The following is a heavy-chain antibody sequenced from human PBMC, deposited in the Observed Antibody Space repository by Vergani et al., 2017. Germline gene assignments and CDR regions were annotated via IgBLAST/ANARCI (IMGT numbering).Heavy chain of an antibody. CDR3: AGDTHSWQRADR. Sequence: QVNLQESGPGLVKPSETLSLTCSVSFDSIRNLYCNWIRQPPGKGLEWIGSIHYSENTNYNPSLKTRVTISVDTSKNQFSLTLTSVTAADTAVYYCAGDTHSWQRADRWGQGLLVSVSS. D-gene: IGHD6-13*01. CDR2: IHYSENT. J-gene: IGHJ5*02. V-gene: IGHV4-59*11. CDR1: FDSIRNLY.